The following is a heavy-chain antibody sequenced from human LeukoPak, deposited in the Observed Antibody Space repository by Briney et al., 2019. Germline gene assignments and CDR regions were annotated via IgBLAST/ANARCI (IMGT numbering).Heavy chain of an antibody. CDR3: AREGKIAVARYYYYYYGMDV. V-gene: IGHV3-30*03. D-gene: IGHD6-19*01. CDR1: GFTSSSFG. Sequence: GRSLRLSCAASGFTSSSFGMHWVRQAPGKGLEWVAVISFDGSNKHYADSVKGRFTISRDNSKNSLYLQMNSLRAEDTAVYYCAREGKIAVARYYYYYYGMDVWGQGTTVTVSS. CDR2: ISFDGSNK. J-gene: IGHJ6*02.